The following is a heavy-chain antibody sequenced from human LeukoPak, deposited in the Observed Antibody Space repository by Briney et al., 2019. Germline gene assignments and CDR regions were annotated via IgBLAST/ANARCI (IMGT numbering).Heavy chain of an antibody. J-gene: IGHJ4*02. CDR3: AAVVHSPRHVGQWPGL. V-gene: IGHV1-2*02. CDR2: INPNSGGT. D-gene: IGHD6-19*01. CDR1: GYTFTGYY. Sequence: ASVKVSCKASGYTFTGYYMHWVRQAPGQGLEWMGWINPNSGGTNYAQKFQERVTITRDMSTSTAYMELSSLRSEDTAVYYCAAVVHSPRHVGQWPGLWGQGTLVTVSS.